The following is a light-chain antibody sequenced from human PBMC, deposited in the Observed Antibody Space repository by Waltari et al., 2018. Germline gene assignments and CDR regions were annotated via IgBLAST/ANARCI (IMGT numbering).Light chain of an antibody. CDR3: CSYAGSYTWV. Sequence: QSALTQPRSVSGSPGQSVTISCTGTRSDVGGYNYVSWYQQQPSKAPKLMIYDVSKRPSGVPDRFSGSKSGNTASLTISGLQAEDEADYYCCSYAGSYTWVFGGGTKLTVL. J-gene: IGLJ2*01. CDR1: RSDVGGYNY. V-gene: IGLV2-11*01. CDR2: DVS.